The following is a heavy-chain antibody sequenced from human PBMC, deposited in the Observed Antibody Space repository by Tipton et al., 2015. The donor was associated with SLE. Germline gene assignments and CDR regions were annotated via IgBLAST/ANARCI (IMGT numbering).Heavy chain of an antibody. CDR3: AKRDVLAEYYFYYYGMDV. J-gene: IGHJ6*02. V-gene: IGHV3-53*01. Sequence: SLRLSCAASGFTVSTKYMTWVRQAPGKGLEWVSVLYSDGSTYYADSVMGRFTIFRDNSRNTVYLQMDRLRPEDTAMYYCAKRDVLAEYYFYYYGMDVWGQGTTVVVSS. CDR2: LYSDGST. D-gene: IGHD6-6*01. CDR1: GFTVSTKY.